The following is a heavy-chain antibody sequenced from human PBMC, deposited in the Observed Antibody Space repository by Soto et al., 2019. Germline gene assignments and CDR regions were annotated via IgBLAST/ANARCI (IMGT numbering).Heavy chain of an antibody. V-gene: IGHV1-18*04. CDR1: GYTFTSYG. J-gene: IGHJ6*02. Sequence: QVQLVQSGGEVTKPGASVKVSCKSSGYTFTSYGVSWVRQAPGQGLEWLGRISVYTGNTKQAQKFQDRVTLTTEASTSTAYMELRSLRSVDTAVYYCARERCTTDRCYTHHFDVWGQGTTVTVSS. CDR3: ARERCTTDRCYTHHFDV. CDR2: ISVYTGNT. D-gene: IGHD2-8*01.